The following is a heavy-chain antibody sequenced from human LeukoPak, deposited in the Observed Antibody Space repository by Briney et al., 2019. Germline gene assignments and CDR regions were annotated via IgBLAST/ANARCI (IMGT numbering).Heavy chain of an antibody. Sequence: GGSLRLSCAASGFTLRNYWMSWVRQAPGTGLEWVANIKQDGSDRNYVTSVRGRFTISRDNAESSLYLQMNSLRVEDTAVYYCVRNLAVAGTCFDSWGQGTLVTVSS. D-gene: IGHD6-19*01. CDR3: VRNLAVAGTCFDS. CDR1: GFTLRNYW. CDR2: IKQDGSDR. J-gene: IGHJ4*02. V-gene: IGHV3-7*03.